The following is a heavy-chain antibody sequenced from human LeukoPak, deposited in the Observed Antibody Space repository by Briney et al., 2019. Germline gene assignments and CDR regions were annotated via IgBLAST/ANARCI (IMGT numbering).Heavy chain of an antibody. CDR1: GFTFSNYA. J-gene: IGHJ4*02. D-gene: IGHD5-24*01. V-gene: IGHV3-23*01. CDR3: AKRPSWLQFHY. Sequence: GGSLRLSCAASGFTFSNYAMSWVRQAPGKGLEWVSGISGRGDNTSYADSVKGRFTISRDNSKNTLYLQMNSLRAEDTAVYYCAKRPSWLQFHYGGQGTLVTVSS. CDR2: ISGRGDNT.